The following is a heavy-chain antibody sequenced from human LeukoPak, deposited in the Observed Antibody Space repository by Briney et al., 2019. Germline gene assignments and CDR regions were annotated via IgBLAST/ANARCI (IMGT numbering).Heavy chain of an antibody. Sequence: SETLSLTCTVPGGSISSYYWSWIRQPAGKGLEWIGRIYTSGSTNYNPSLKSRVTMSVDTSKNQFSLKLSSVTAADTAVYYCAREPMVRGVLSYYYYGMDVWGQGTTVTVSS. CDR2: IYTSGST. D-gene: IGHD3-10*01. CDR3: AREPMVRGVLSYYYYGMDV. V-gene: IGHV4-4*07. CDR1: GGSISSYY. J-gene: IGHJ6*02.